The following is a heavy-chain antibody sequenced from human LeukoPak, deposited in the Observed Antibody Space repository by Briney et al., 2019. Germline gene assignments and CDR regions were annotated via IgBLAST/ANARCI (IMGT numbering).Heavy chain of an antibody. V-gene: IGHV3-30-3*01. CDR3: ARDPRSNGYSSSWTAAGYGMDV. D-gene: IGHD6-13*01. CDR2: ISYDGSNK. J-gene: IGHJ6*02. CDR1: GFTFSSYA. Sequence: GGSLRLSCAASGFTFSSYAMHWVRQAPGKGLEWVAVISYDGSNKYYADSVKGRFTISRDNSKNTLYLQMNSLRAEDTAVYYCARDPRSNGYSSSWTAAGYGMDVWGQGTTVTVSS.